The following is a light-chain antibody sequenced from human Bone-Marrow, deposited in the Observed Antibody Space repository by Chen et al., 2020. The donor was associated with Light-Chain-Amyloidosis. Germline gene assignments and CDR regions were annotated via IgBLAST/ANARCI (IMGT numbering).Light chain of an antibody. CDR2: GAS. Sequence: EVVLTQSPATLSLSPGERATLSCRASQSVSSYLAWFQQKPGQAPRLLIYGASTRATGIPARFSGSGSGTEFTLTISSLQSEDFAVYYCQQYINWQTFGQGTKVEIK. V-gene: IGKV3-15*01. J-gene: IGKJ1*01. CDR1: QSVSSY. CDR3: QQYINWQT.